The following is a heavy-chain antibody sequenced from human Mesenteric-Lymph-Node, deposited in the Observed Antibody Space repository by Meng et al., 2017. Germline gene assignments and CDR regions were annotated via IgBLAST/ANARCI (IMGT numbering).Heavy chain of an antibody. D-gene: IGHD6-25*01. CDR3: ARDPAAFDF. CDR2: TYYKSKWYN. CDR1: VDSVSTNSDD. V-gene: IGHV6-1*01. Sequence: QVPLQHAGPGLVNPSQTLSLPCAIPVDSVSTNSDDCNWIGQSPSGGLEWLGRTYYKSKWYNDYAESVKSRIAINPDTSKNQFSLQLNSVTPEDTAVYYCARDPAAFDFWGQGILVTVSS. J-gene: IGHJ4*02.